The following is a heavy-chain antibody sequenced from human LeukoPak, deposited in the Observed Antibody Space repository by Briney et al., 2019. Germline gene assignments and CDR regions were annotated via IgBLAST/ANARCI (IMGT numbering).Heavy chain of an antibody. CDR2: ISSSGSAI. CDR3: ARAAWYSSSWAFDY. Sequence: PGGSLRLSCAASGFTFSSYEMNWVRQAPGKGLGWVSYISSSGSAIYYEDSVKGRFTISRDNAKNSLYLQMNSLRAEDTAVYYCARAAWYSSSWAFDYWGQGTLVTVSS. CDR1: GFTFSSYE. J-gene: IGHJ4*02. D-gene: IGHD6-13*01. V-gene: IGHV3-48*03.